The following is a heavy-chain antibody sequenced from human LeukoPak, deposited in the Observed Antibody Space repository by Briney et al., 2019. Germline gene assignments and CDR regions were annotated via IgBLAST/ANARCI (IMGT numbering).Heavy chain of an antibody. V-gene: IGHV3-21*01. D-gene: IGHD2-8*02. CDR2: ISRTSAYI. CDR3: ARDERRYCPDSSCYPGDY. Sequence: GGSLRLSCAASGFTFSDYAMKWVGQAPGNGLEWVAAISRTSAYIYYSDSVRGRFTIYRDTAKTSVYLQIDSLRAEDTAVYYCARDERRYCPDSSCYPGDYWGQGTLVTVSS. CDR1: GFTFSDYA. J-gene: IGHJ4*02.